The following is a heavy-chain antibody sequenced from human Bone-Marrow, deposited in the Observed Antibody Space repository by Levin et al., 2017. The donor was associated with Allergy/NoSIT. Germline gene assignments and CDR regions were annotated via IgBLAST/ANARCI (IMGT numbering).Heavy chain of an antibody. D-gene: IGHD2-21*02. CDR2: IYYSGST. V-gene: IGHV4-39*01. CDR3: ARRIVVVTATPANWYFDL. CDR1: GGSISSSSYY. J-gene: IGHJ2*01. Sequence: SQTLSLTCTVSGGSISSSSYYWGWIRQPPGKGLEWIGSIYYSGSTYYNPSLKSRVTISVDTSKNQFSLKLSSVTAADTAVYYCARRIVVVTATPANWYFDLWGRGTLVTVSS.